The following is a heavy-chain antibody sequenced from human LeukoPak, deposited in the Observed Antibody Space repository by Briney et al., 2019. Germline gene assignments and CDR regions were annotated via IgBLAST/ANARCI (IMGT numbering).Heavy chain of an antibody. CDR1: GASISSGAYS. V-gene: IGHV4-30-2*01. Sequence: SETLSLTCAVSGASISSGAYSWSWIRQPTGKGLEWIGYIFHSGSTSYNPSLKSRVTISVDRSKNEFSLILNSVTAADTAVYYCARGHYYDRSGYPLYYWGQGTLVTVSS. D-gene: IGHD3-22*01. CDR2: IFHSGST. CDR3: ARGHYYDRSGYPLYY. J-gene: IGHJ4*02.